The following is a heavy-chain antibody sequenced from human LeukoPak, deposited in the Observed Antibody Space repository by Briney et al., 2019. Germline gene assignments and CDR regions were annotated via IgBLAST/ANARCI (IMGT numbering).Heavy chain of an antibody. CDR2: IYYSGGT. CDR3: ARDRWAYASAFDI. Sequence: WVRQPPGKGLEWIGSIYYSGGTYYNPSLKSRVTISVDTSKNQFSLKLSSVTAADTAVYYCARDRWAYASAFDIWGQGTMVTVSS. V-gene: IGHV4-39*07. D-gene: IGHD2-8*01. J-gene: IGHJ3*02.